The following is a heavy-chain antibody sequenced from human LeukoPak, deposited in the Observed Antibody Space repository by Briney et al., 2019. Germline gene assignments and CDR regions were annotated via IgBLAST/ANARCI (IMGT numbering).Heavy chain of an antibody. V-gene: IGHV4-34*01. CDR1: GGSFSGYY. J-gene: IGHJ5*02. D-gene: IGHD2-15*01. CDR2: INHSGST. Sequence: SETLSLTCAVYGGSFSGYYWSWIRQPPGKGLEWIGEINHSGSTNYNPSLKSRVTISVDTSKNQFSLKLSSVTAADTAVYYCARHNSYCSGGSCYSNWFDPWGQGTLVTVSS. CDR3: ARHNSYCSGGSCYSNWFDP.